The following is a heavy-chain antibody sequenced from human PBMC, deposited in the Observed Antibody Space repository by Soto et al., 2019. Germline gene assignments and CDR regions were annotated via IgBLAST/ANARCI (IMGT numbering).Heavy chain of an antibody. CDR3: ARDGPPASRPPYGFEV. J-gene: IGHJ6*02. Sequence: QLQLQESGPGLVKPSQTLSLTCTVSGCSISDADSYWNWIRQPPGKGLEWIGCIYNSGSTYYTPSLQTRVPRAQTTSKNQLSLKLSSVAGADTAVYYCARDGPPASRPPYGFEVWCQGNTVTVS. V-gene: IGHV4-30-4*01. CDR2: IYNSGST. CDR1: GCSISDADSY.